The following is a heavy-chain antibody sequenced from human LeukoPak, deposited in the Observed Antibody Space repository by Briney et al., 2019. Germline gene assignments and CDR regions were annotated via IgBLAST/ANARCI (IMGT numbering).Heavy chain of an antibody. V-gene: IGHV3-7*03. CDR3: ARSNDMDV. CDR1: GFILSNHW. J-gene: IGHJ6*02. Sequence: GGSLRLSCAASGFILSNHWMTRVRQAPGKGPEWVANVNKDGSEKYYVDSVKGRFTISRDTAKNSLYLQMNNLRAEDTALYYCARSNDMDVWGQGTTVIVSS. CDR2: VNKDGSEK.